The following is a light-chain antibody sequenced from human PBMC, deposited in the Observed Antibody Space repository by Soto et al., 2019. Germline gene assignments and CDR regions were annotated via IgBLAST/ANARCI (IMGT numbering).Light chain of an antibody. CDR2: KAS. Sequence: DIHMKQNPSTLSGSVGDRVTITCRASQTISSWLAWYQQKPGKAPKLLIYKASTLKSGVPSRFSGSGSGTEFTLTISSLQPDDFATYYCQHYISYSEASGQGTKVDIK. CDR3: QHYISYSEA. J-gene: IGKJ1*01. CDR1: QTISSW. V-gene: IGKV1-5*03.